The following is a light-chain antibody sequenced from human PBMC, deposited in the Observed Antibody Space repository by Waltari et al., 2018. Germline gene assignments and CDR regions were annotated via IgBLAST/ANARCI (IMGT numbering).Light chain of an antibody. CDR1: HLRSKN. V-gene: IGLV3-21*03. Sequence: SYVVTQPPSVSVAPGTAATLPWEGDHLRSKNVNWYQQEPAQAPVVVVHDDSDRPSGIPERFSGSNSGNTATLTISRVEAGDEADYYCQSWAPNSDRQVFGGGTKLTVL. CDR2: DDS. CDR3: QSWAPNSDRQV. J-gene: IGLJ2*01.